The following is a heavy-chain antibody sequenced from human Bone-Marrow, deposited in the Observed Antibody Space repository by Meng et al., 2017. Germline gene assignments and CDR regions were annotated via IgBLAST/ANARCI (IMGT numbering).Heavy chain of an antibody. CDR1: AFTFSNYA. CDR3: ARQVGPDY. D-gene: IGHD1-26*01. CDR2: ISGSGGST. J-gene: IGHJ4*02. V-gene: IGHV3-23*04. Sequence: EGTLVESGGALVQPGGSLRLSCAASAFTFSNYAMIWVRRAPGKGLEWVSAISGSGGSTYYPDSVKGRFTVSRDNSKNTLFLQMNSLRVEDTAIYYCARQVGPDYWGQGTLVTVSS.